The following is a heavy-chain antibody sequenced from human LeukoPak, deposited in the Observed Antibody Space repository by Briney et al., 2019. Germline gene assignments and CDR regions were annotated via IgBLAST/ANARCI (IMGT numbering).Heavy chain of an antibody. D-gene: IGHD2-15*01. V-gene: IGHV4-59*01. J-gene: IGHJ1*01. CDR3: AQKAPYSPGYSQD. Sequence: PSETLSLTCTVSGGSITSYYWTWIRQPPGRGLEWIGYIYHSGTTNYNPSLKSRVTISVDTFKDQFSLKLSSVTAADTAVYYCAQKAPYSPGYSQDWGQGTLVTVSS. CDR1: GGSITSYY. CDR2: IYHSGTT.